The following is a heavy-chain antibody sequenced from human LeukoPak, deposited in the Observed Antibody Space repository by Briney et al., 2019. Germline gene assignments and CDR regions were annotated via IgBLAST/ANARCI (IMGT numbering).Heavy chain of an antibody. D-gene: IGHD1-26*01. CDR1: GYTFTDYY. CDR3: ARDRSALGNRQFDN. CDR2: INANSGGT. Sequence: GASVKVSCKASGYTFTDYYIHWVRQAPGQGLEWMGWINANSGGTIYAQKFQGRVTMARDTSISTAYMEVSRLRSDDTAVYYCARDRSALGNRQFDNWGQGTLVTVSS. J-gene: IGHJ4*02. V-gene: IGHV1-2*02.